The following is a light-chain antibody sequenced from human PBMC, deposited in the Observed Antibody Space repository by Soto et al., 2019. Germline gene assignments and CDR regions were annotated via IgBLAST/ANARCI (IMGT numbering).Light chain of an antibody. CDR1: QSVSSY. CDR2: DAY. Sequence: EIVLTQSPATLSLSPGERATLSCRASQSVSSYLAWYQQKPGQAPRLLIYDAYNRATGIQARFSGSGSGTDFTLTISRLEPEDFAVYYCKQYGSSPLTFGPGTKVDIK. CDR3: KQYGSSPLT. V-gene: IGKV3-20*01. J-gene: IGKJ3*01.